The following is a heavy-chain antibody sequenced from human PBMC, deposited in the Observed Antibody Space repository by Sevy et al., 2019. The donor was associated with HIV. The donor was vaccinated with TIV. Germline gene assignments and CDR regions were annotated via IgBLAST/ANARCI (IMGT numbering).Heavy chain of an antibody. J-gene: IGHJ5*02. CDR1: GGSIYSSSFF. CDR2: IYSSGTT. V-gene: IGHV4-39*07. Sequence: SETLSLTCTVSGGSIYSSSFFWGWIRQSPGKGLEWIGSIYSSGTTYYNPSLKSRLSMSVNTSKNQLSLNLNSVTAADTAVYYCAREGTKGVWFDPWGQGTLVTVSS. CDR3: AREGTKGVWFDP. D-gene: IGHD3-16*01.